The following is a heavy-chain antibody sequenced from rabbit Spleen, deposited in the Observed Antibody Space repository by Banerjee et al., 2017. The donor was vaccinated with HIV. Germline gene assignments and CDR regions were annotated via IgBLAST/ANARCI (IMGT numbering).Heavy chain of an antibody. Sequence: QSLEESGGDLVKPGASLTLTCTASGFSFSSRYYISWVRQAPGKGLEWIACIYTGSSGSTYYASWAKGRFTISKTSSTTVTLQMTSLTAADTATYFCARETSSGWGVVSYYFNLWGPGPLVTVS. CDR3: ARETSSGWGVVSYYFNL. V-gene: IGHV1S40*01. D-gene: IGHD4-1*01. CDR2: IYTGSSGST. J-gene: IGHJ4*01. CDR1: GFSFSSRYY.